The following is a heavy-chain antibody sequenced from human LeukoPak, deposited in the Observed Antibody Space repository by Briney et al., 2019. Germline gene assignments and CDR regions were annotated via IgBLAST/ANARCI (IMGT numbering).Heavy chain of an antibody. Sequence: GESLNISCKCSGYSFTNSWIGGVRQPPGKGLEWMGIIYAGDSDSRYSPSFQGQVTISVDKSISTAYLQWSSLKASDTAMYYCARFTSGFDYWGQGTLVTVSS. D-gene: IGHD2-2*01. CDR1: GYSFTNSW. J-gene: IGHJ4*02. V-gene: IGHV5-51*01. CDR2: IYAGDSDS. CDR3: ARFTSGFDY.